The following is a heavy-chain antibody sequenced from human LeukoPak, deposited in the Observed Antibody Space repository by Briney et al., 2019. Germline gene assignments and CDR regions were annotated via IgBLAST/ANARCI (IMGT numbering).Heavy chain of an antibody. CDR3: AGHFASGRFHYYDMDV. CDR2: IKSDGSST. D-gene: IGHD3-10*01. CDR1: GFIFSSYW. Sequence: PGGSLRLSCEASGFIFSSYWMHWVRQAPGKGLAWVSRIKSDGSSTIYADFVKGRFTISRDNAKNTLYLQMNSLRVDDTAVYYCAGHFASGRFHYYDMDVWGKGTTVTVSS. J-gene: IGHJ6*03. V-gene: IGHV3-74*01.